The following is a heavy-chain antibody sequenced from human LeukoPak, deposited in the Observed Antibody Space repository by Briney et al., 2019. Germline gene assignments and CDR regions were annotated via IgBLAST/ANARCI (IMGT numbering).Heavy chain of an antibody. J-gene: IGHJ5*02. Sequence: SETLSLTCTVSGGSISSYYWSWIRQPPGKGLEWIGYIYHSGSTNYNPSLKSRVTISVDTSKNQFSLKLSSVTAADTAVYYCARVNNFWSGYPAPNWFDPWGQGTLVTVSS. D-gene: IGHD3-3*01. CDR2: IYHSGST. V-gene: IGHV4-59*01. CDR3: ARVNNFWSGYPAPNWFDP. CDR1: GGSISSYY.